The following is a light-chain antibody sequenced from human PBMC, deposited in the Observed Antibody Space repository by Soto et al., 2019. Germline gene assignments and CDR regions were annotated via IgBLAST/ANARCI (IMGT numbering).Light chain of an antibody. CDR3: AAWDDSLNGFWV. CDR1: SSNIGSNT. Sequence: QSVLTKPPSASGTPGQRVTISCSGSSSNIGSNTVNWYQRLPGTAPKLLIYTNNQRPSGVPDRFSGSKSGSSASLAIRGLQSEDESDYYGAAWDDSLNGFWVFGGGTELTVL. J-gene: IGLJ3*02. V-gene: IGLV1-44*01. CDR2: TNN.